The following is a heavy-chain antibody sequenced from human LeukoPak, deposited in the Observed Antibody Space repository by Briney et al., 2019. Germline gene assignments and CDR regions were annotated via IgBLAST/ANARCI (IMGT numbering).Heavy chain of an antibody. Sequence: SETLSLTCTVSGGSISSSSYFWGWIRQPPGKGLEWIGSIYYSGSTYYNPSLKSRVTISVDMSKNQFSMKLSSVTAADTAVYYCASALWFGELELDPWGQGTLATVSS. CDR3: ASALWFGELELDP. J-gene: IGHJ5*02. CDR2: IYYSGST. V-gene: IGHV4-39*01. D-gene: IGHD3-10*01. CDR1: GGSISSSSYF.